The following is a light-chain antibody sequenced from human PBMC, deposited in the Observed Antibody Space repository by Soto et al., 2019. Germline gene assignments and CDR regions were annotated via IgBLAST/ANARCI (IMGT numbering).Light chain of an antibody. CDR1: SGHSSYD. J-gene: IGLJ3*02. V-gene: IGLV4-69*01. CDR2: LNSDGSH. Sequence: QSVLTQSPSASASLGDSVKITCTLSSGHSSYDIACHQQQPEKGPRYLMKLNSDGSHLKGDGLPARFSGSSSGAERYLAISSLEAEDETDYSCQTCGTGIRVFGGGTKLTVL. CDR3: QTCGTGIRV.